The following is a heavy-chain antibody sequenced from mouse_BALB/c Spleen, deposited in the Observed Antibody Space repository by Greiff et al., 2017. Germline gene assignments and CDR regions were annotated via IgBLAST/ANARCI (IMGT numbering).Heavy chain of an antibody. J-gene: IGHJ3*01. Sequence: QVQLKQSGPGLVQPSQSLSITCTVSGFSLTSYGVHWVRQSPGKGLEWLGVIWSGGSTDYNAAFISRLSISKDNSKSQVFFKMNSLQADDTAIYYCARQGGRGFAYWGQGTLVTVSA. V-gene: IGHV2-4-1*01. CDR1: GFSLTSYG. CDR2: IWSGGST. CDR3: ARQGGRGFAY. D-gene: IGHD3-3*01.